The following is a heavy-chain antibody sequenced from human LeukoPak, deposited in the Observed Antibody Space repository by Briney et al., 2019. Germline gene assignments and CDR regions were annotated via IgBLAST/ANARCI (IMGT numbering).Heavy chain of an antibody. V-gene: IGHV1-46*01. D-gene: IGHD4-17*01. J-gene: IGHJ6*02. CDR3: ARDRGSVTKYYYYYYGMDV. Sequence: ASVKGSCKASGYTCTSYYMHWVRQAPGQGLEQMGIINPSGGSTSYARKFQGRVTMTRDTSTSTVYMELSSLRSEDTAVYYCARDRGSVTKYYYYYYGMDVWGQGTTVTVSS. CDR1: GYTCTSYY. CDR2: INPSGGST.